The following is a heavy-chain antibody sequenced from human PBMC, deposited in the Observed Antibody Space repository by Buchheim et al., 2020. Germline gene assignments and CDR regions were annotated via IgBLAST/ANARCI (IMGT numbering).Heavy chain of an antibody. J-gene: IGHJ4*02. CDR1: GFSFPDFA. Sequence: EVQLVESGGGLVQPGRSLRLSCMASGFSFPDFAINWFRQAPGKGLEWVGFIRDKPYGGTTEYAASVKGTFTISRDDSKSIAYLQMNSLKTEDTAVYYCTRNGVREKFDYWGQGTL. D-gene: IGHD2-8*01. V-gene: IGHV3-49*03. CDR2: IRDKPYGGTT. CDR3: TRNGVREKFDY.